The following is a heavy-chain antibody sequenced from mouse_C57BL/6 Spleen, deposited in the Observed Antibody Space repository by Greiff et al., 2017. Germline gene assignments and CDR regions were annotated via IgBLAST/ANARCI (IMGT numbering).Heavy chain of an antibody. CDR1: GFTFSSYA. V-gene: IGHV5-9-1*02. CDR3: TRERDGFAY. Sequence: DVMLVESGEGLVKPGGSLKLSCAASGFTFSSYAMSWVRQTPEKRLEWVAYISSGGDYIYYADTVKGRFTISRDNARNTLYLQMSSLKSEDTAMYYCTRERDGFAYWGQGTLVTVSA. D-gene: IGHD3-3*01. J-gene: IGHJ3*01. CDR2: ISSGGDYI.